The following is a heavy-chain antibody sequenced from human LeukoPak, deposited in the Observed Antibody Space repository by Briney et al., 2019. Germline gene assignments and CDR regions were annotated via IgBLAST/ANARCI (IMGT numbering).Heavy chain of an antibody. CDR2: IYYTGST. V-gene: IGHV4-59*08. Sequence: SETLSLTCSVSGGSIRNHYWSWIRQPPGKGLEWIGFIYYTGSTDYNPSLKSRVTISVDTSKNRFSLKLSSVTAADTAVYYCARGEDGTGDYRPTYFDSWGQGTLVTVSS. D-gene: IGHD4-17*01. J-gene: IGHJ4*02. CDR1: GGSIRNHY. CDR3: ARGEDGTGDYRPTYFDS.